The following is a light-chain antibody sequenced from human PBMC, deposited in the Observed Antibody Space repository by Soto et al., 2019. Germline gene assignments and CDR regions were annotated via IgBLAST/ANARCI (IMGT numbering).Light chain of an antibody. CDR2: DAS. J-gene: IGKJ4*01. Sequence: EIVLTQSPATLSLSPGNRATLSCRASESVSRYLAWYQQKPGQAPRLLIYDASNWATGIPARFSGSGSGTDFTLTITSLEPEDFAVYYCQQRSNWPSTFCGGTKVEIK. V-gene: IGKV3-11*01. CDR3: QQRSNWPST. CDR1: ESVSRY.